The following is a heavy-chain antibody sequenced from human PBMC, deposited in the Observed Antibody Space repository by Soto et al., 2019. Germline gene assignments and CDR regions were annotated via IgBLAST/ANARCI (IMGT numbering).Heavy chain of an antibody. V-gene: IGHV4-30-4*01. CDR3: ARQYGFLEWLPDY. CDR2: IYYSGST. J-gene: IGHJ4*02. D-gene: IGHD3-3*01. CDR1: GGSISSGDYY. Sequence: SETLSLTCTVSGGSISSGDYYWSWIRQPPGKGLEWIGYIYYSGSTYYNPSLKSRVTISVDTSKNQFSLKLSPVTAADTAVYYCARQYGFLEWLPDYWGQGTLVTVSS.